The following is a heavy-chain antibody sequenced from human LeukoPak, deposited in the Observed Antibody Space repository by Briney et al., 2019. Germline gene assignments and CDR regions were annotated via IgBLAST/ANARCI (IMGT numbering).Heavy chain of an antibody. CDR1: GFSFSGSA. J-gene: IGHJ4*02. CDR3: TRPDYDSSGSTFDY. D-gene: IGHD3-22*01. V-gene: IGHV3-73*01. Sequence: GGSLRLSCEASGFSFSGSAMHWVRQASGKGLEWVGRVRSKANTYATAYAASVKGRFIISRDDSKNTAYLQMNSLKTEDTAVYYCTRPDYDSSGSTFDYWGQGTLVTVSS. CDR2: VRSKANTYAT.